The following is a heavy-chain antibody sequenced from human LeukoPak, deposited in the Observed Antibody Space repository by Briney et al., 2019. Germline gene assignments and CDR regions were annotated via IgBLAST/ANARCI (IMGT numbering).Heavy chain of an antibody. CDR1: GFSINTYW. D-gene: IGHD6-19*01. Sequence: GGSLRLSCAASGFSINTYWMHWVRQAPGKGLVWVSRLNGDGTTTTYADSVKGRFTISRDNAKNTLYLQMNSLKASDTAIYYCVRTSGWYSSWFDPWGQGTLVTVSS. CDR3: VRTSGWYSSWFDP. V-gene: IGHV3-74*01. CDR2: LNGDGTTT. J-gene: IGHJ5*02.